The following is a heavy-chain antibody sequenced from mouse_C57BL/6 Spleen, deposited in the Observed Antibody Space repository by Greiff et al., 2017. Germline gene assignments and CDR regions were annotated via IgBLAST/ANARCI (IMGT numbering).Heavy chain of an antibody. CDR2: IYPRSGNT. J-gene: IGHJ3*01. V-gene: IGHV1-81*01. D-gene: IGHD3-2*02. Sequence: QVQLKESGAELARPGASVKLSCKASGYTFTSYGISWVKQRTGQGLEWIGEIYPRSGNTYYNEKFKGKATLTADKSSSTAYMELRSLTSEDSAVFFCGQLRLQAYGGQGTLVTVSA. CDR1: GYTFTSYG. CDR3: GQLRLQAY.